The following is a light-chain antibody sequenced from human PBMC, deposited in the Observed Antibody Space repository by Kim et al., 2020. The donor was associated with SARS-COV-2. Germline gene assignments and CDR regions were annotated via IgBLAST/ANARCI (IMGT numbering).Light chain of an antibody. J-gene: IGLJ1*01. CDR2: DVS. CDR3: CSYAGSYTYV. Sequence: VTFSYNGTSGDVVSYNYVSWYQQHPAKAPKFMIYDVSKRPSGVPDRFSGSKSGNTASLTISGLQAEDEADYYCCSYAGSYTYVFGTGTKVTVL. V-gene: IGLV2-11*01. CDR1: SGDVVSYNY.